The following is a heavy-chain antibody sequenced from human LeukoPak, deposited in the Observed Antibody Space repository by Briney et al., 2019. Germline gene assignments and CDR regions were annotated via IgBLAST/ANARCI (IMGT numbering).Heavy chain of an antibody. J-gene: IGHJ3*02. CDR3: ATQDIVVVPAAENHDAFDI. Sequence: SETLSLTCTVSGGSISSSSYYWGWIRQPPGKGLEWIGSIYYGGSTYYNPSLKSRVTISVDTSKNQFSLKLSSVTAADTAVYYCATQDIVVVPAAENHDAFDIWGQGTMVTVSS. CDR1: GGSISSSSYY. D-gene: IGHD2-2*01. V-gene: IGHV4-39*01. CDR2: IYYGGST.